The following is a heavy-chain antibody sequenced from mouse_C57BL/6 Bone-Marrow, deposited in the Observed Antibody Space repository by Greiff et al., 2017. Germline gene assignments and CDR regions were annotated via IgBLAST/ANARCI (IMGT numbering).Heavy chain of an antibody. CDR1: GFSLTSCG. CDR3: AKRGYLCDMDY. V-gene: IGHV2-9*01. J-gene: IGHJ4*01. CDR2: VWGGGST. Sequence: QVQLMESGPGLVAPSQSLSLTCTVSGFSLTSCGVGWVRQPPGKGLEWLGVVWGGGSTNYNSAPMSKLSISKDNSKSQVFLKMNSLQTDDTAMYYCAKRGYLCDMDYWGQGTSVTVSS. D-gene: IGHD2-2*01.